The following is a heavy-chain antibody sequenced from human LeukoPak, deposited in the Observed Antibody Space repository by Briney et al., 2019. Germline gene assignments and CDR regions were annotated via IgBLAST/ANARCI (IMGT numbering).Heavy chain of an antibody. V-gene: IGHV3-21*01. CDR1: GFTFSSYS. CDR3: ARDRWGIAARLLYYYYMDV. D-gene: IGHD6-6*01. J-gene: IGHJ6*03. Sequence: GGSLRLSCAASGFTFSSYSMNWVRQAPGKGLEWVSSISSSSSYIYYADSVKGRFTISRDNAKNSLYLQMNSLRAEDTAVYYCARDRWGIAARLLYYYYMDVWGKGTTVTVSS. CDR2: ISSSSSYI.